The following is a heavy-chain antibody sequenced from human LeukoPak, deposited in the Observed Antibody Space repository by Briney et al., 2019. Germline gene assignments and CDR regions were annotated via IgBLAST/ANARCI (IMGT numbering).Heavy chain of an antibody. CDR3: ARDPGYYDSSAYYDFDDFDI. V-gene: IGHV1-18*01. Sequence: SDKVSRQDSVYTFPRYGFSWLGQAPAQGLDGVGRINANKGNKKYAHKFQARVPMTTETSTNTAFMELRSLPSVDTAVYYCARDPGYYDSSAYYDFDDFDIWGQGTMVTVSS. D-gene: IGHD3-22*01. CDR1: VYTFPRYG. CDR2: INANKGNK. J-gene: IGHJ3*02.